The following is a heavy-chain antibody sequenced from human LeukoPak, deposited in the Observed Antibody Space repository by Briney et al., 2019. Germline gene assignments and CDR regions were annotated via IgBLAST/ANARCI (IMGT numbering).Heavy chain of an antibody. D-gene: IGHD2-2*01. J-gene: IGHJ6*03. CDR3: ARELGYCSSTSCRIYYYYMDV. V-gene: IGHV1-18*01. CDR1: GYTFTSYG. Sequence: GASVKVSCKASGYTFTSYGISWVRQAPGQGLEWMGWISAYNGNTNYAQKLQGRVTMTTDISTSTAYMELRSLRSDDTAVYYCARELGYCSSTSCRIYYYYMDVWGKGTTVTVS. CDR2: ISAYNGNT.